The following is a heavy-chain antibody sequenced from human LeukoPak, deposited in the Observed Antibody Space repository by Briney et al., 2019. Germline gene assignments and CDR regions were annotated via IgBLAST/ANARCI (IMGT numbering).Heavy chain of an antibody. CDR1: GYTFTSYD. Sequence: ASVKVSCKASGYTFTSYDINWVRQATGQGLEWMGWISAYNGNTNYAQKLQGRVTMTTDTSTSTAYMELRSLRSDDTAVYYCARDRLWFGELSPIDYWGQGTLVTVSS. V-gene: IGHV1-18*01. CDR2: ISAYNGNT. D-gene: IGHD3-10*01. J-gene: IGHJ4*02. CDR3: ARDRLWFGELSPIDY.